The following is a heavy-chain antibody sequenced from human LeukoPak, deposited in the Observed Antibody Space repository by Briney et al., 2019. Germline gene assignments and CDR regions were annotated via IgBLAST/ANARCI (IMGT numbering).Heavy chain of an antibody. CDR3: ARDYSCSSTSCYRGVGYFDY. D-gene: IGHD2-2*01. V-gene: IGHV3-30-3*01. J-gene: IGHJ4*02. CDR1: GFTFSSYA. Sequence: PGGSLRLSCAASGFTFSSYAMHWVRQAPGKGLEWVAVISYDGSNKYYADSVKGRFTISRDNSKNTLYLQMNSLRAEDTAVYYCARDYSCSSTSCYRGVGYFDYWGQGTLVTVSS. CDR2: ISYDGSNK.